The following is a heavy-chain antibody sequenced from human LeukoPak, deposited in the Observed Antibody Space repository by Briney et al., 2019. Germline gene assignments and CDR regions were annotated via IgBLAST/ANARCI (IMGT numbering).Heavy chain of an antibody. CDR1: GFTFSNHN. CDR2: ISSRSDYI. V-gene: IGHV3-21*01. J-gene: IGHJ6*03. CDR3: ARELDPIYYFHYMDV. Sequence: GGSLRLSCAASGFTFSNHNMNWVRQAPGKGLEWVSCISSRSDYIDYADSVRGRFTISRDNAKKSLHLQMNSLKAEDTAVYYCARELDPIYYFHYMDVWGKGTTVTVSS. D-gene: IGHD3-9*01.